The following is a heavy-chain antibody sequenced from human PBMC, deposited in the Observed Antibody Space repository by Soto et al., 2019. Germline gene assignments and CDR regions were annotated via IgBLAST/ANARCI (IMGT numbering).Heavy chain of an antibody. Sequence: EVQLLESGGGLVQPGGSLRLSCAASGFTFSNYSMRWVRQAPGKGLEWVSTITGSGSHAYYADSVKGRSTISNDISKSTLFLHMNSLSAEDTAVYYCAKDGSGRWAMDAWGQGTTVTVSS. D-gene: IGHD3-10*01. CDR1: GFTFSNYS. CDR2: ITGSGSHA. V-gene: IGHV3-23*01. J-gene: IGHJ6*02. CDR3: AKDGSGRWAMDA.